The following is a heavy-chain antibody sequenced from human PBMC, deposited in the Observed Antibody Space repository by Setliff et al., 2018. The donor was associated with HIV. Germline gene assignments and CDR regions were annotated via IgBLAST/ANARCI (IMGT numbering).Heavy chain of an antibody. CDR2: VNRDGGA. Sequence: SETLSLTCAVYGGSLTGYFWTWIRQSPGKGLEWVGQVNRDGGAHYNPSLRSRVTISVDTSKNQFSLILTSATAADTAMYYCARDRNYQDTSGYWQVFDIWGQGTMVTVSS. V-gene: IGHV4-34*01. CDR1: GGSLTGYF. D-gene: IGHD3-22*01. CDR3: ARDRNYQDTSGYWQVFDI. J-gene: IGHJ3*02.